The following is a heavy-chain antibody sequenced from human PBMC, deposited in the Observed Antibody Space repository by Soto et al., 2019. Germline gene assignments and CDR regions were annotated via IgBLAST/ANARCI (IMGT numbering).Heavy chain of an antibody. CDR1: GGTFSSYA. J-gene: IGHJ4*02. CDR3: ARPILGGYWDRFDY. Sequence: QVQLVQSGAEVKKPGSSVKVSCKASGGTFSSYAISWVRQAPGQGLEWMGGIIPIFGTANYAQKFQGRVTISADKSTSTAYMKLSSLRSEDTAVYYCARPILGGYWDRFDYWGQGTLVTVSS. V-gene: IGHV1-69*06. CDR2: IIPIFGTA. D-gene: IGHD2-8*02.